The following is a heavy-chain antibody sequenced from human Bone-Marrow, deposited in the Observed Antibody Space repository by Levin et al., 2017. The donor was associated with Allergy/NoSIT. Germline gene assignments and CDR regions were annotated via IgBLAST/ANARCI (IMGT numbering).Heavy chain of an antibody. CDR3: ARGRIAAANTWVSLDYFDP. D-gene: IGHD6-13*01. CDR1: GYIFAGYI. CDR2: INPNSGDT. J-gene: IGHJ5*02. Sequence: PEASVKVSCKASGYIFAGYIIHWVRQAPGQGLEWMGRINPNSGDTNSAIAKNFQGRVTMTRDTSINTAYMDLSSLRSDDTAMYYCARGRIAAANTWVSLDYFDPWGQGTLVTVSS. V-gene: IGHV1-2*06.